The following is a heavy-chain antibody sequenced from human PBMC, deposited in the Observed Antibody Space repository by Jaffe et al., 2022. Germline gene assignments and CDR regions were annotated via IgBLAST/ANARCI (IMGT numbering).Heavy chain of an antibody. Sequence: EVQLVESGGGLVQPGGSLRLSCAASGFTFSSYDMHWVRQATGKGLEWVSAIGTAGDTYYPGSVKGRFTISRENAKNSLYLQMNSLRAGDTAVYYCARSHDPDYYMDVWGKGTTVTVSS. V-gene: IGHV3-13*01. CDR1: GFTFSSYD. CDR3: ARSHDPDYYMDV. J-gene: IGHJ6*03. CDR2: IGTAGDT.